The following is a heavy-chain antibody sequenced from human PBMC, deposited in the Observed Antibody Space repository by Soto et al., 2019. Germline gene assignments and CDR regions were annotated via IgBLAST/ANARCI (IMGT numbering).Heavy chain of an antibody. D-gene: IGHD5-12*01. CDR2: IYPGDSDT. V-gene: IGHV5-51*01. CDR3: ARQVAHGYYFYGMDV. J-gene: IGHJ6*02. CDR1: GYTFNTNW. Sequence: GESLKISCKGSGYTFNTNWIGWVRQMPGKGLEWMGIIYPGDSDTRYSPSFQGQVTISADKSISTAYLQWSSLKASDTAMYYCARQVAHGYYFYGMDVWGQGTTVTGSS.